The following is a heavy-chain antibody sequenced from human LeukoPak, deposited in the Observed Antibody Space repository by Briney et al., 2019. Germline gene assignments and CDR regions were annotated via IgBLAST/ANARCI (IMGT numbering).Heavy chain of an antibody. CDR3: ARAQDHWFDP. CDR1: GGSIGTYY. CDR2: IYYSGST. J-gene: IGHJ5*02. V-gene: IGHV4-59*12. Sequence: SETLSLTCTVSGGSIGTYYWSWVRQSPGKGLEWIGSIYYSGSTYYNPSLKSRVTISVDTSKNQFSLKLSSVTAADTAVYYCARAQDHWFDPWGQGTLVTVSS.